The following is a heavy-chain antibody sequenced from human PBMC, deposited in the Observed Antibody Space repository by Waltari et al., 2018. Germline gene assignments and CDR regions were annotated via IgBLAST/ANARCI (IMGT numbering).Heavy chain of an antibody. CDR2: IYYSGYT. Sequence: QLQLQESGPGLVKPSETLSLTCTVSGGSISSSSYYWGWIRQPPGKGLEWIGSIYYSGYTYYTPSRTSLVSISVDTSKNQFSLKLCSVTAADTAVYYCAIIAAAVDFDYWGQGTLVTVSS. D-gene: IGHD6-13*01. J-gene: IGHJ4*02. CDR3: AIIAAAVDFDY. V-gene: IGHV4-39*01. CDR1: GGSISSSSYY.